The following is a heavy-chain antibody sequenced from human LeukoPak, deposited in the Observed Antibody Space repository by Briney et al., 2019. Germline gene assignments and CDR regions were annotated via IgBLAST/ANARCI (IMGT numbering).Heavy chain of an antibody. CDR3: ARGITMDY. CDR1: GFSFSSYW. V-gene: IGHV3-74*01. CDR2: IDAEGRSK. Sequence: GGSLRLSCAASGFSFSSYWMHWVRQAPGKGLEWVSRIDAEGRSKIYADSVKGRLTISRDNAKNSLYLQMNSLRVEDTAVYYCARGITMDYWGQGTLVTVSS. J-gene: IGHJ4*02. D-gene: IGHD3-10*01.